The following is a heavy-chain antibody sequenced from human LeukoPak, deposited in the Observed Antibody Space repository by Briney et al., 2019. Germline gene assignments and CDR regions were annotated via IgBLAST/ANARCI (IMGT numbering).Heavy chain of an antibody. J-gene: IGHJ4*02. CDR1: GFTFSSHR. CDR2: IKKDGSEK. V-gene: IGHV3-7*01. D-gene: IGHD3-9*01. Sequence: PGGSLRLSCAASGFTFSSHRMSWVRQAPGKGLEWVANIKKDGSEKYYVDSVKGRFTISRDNAKTSLYLQMNSLRAEDTAVYYCAREGDTILDYWGQGTLVTVSS. CDR3: AREGDTILDY.